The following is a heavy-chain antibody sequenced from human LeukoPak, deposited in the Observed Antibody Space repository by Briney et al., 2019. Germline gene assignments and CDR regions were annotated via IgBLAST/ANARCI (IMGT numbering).Heavy chain of an antibody. CDR2: IKSKSEGGTT. D-gene: IGHD3-3*01. Sequence: GGSLRLSCAASGFTFSNAWMSWVRQAPGKGLEWVGHIKSKSEGGTTDYAAPVRGRFTISTDDSTNTLYLQMSSLRTEDTAVYYCTTCGVYSLVHRMFYFYYMDVWGGGTTVSVSS. CDR3: TTCGVYSLVHRMFYFYYMDV. J-gene: IGHJ6*03. V-gene: IGHV3-15*01. CDR1: GFTFSNAW.